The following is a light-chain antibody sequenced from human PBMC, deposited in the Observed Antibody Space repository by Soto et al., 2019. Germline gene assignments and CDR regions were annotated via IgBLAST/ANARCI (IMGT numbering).Light chain of an antibody. Sequence: QSALAQPASVSGSPGQSITISCTGTSSDVGSYNLVSWYQQHPRKAPKLMIYEGSKRPSGVSHRFSGSKSGNTASLTISGLQAEDEADYYCCSYAGSSTLVFGGGTKLTVL. V-gene: IGLV2-23*01. CDR1: SSDVGSYNL. CDR2: EGS. J-gene: IGLJ2*01. CDR3: CSYAGSSTLV.